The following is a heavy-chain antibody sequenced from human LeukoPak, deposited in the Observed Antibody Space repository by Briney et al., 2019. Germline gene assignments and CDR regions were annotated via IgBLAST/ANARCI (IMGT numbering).Heavy chain of an antibody. Sequence: SQTLSLTCTVSGGSISSGGYYWSWIRQPPGKGLEWIGYIYHSGSTYYNPSPKSRVTISVDRSKNQFSLKLSSVTAADTAVYYCASLVVVPAATDYWGQGTLVTVSS. D-gene: IGHD2-2*01. V-gene: IGHV4-30-2*01. CDR1: GGSISSGGYY. J-gene: IGHJ4*02. CDR2: IYHSGST. CDR3: ASLVVVPAATDY.